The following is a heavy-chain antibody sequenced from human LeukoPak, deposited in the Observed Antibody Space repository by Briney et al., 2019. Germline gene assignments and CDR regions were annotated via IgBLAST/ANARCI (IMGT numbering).Heavy chain of an antibody. J-gene: IGHJ3*02. CDR3: ARPAGMATILAGDAFDI. Sequence: PSETLSLTCTVSGGSISSYYWSWIRQPPGKGLEWNGYIYYSGSTNYNPSLKSRVTISVDTSKNQFSLKLSSVTAADTAVYYCARPAGMATILAGDAFDIWGQGTMVTVSS. D-gene: IGHD5-12*01. V-gene: IGHV4-59*08. CDR1: GGSISSYY. CDR2: IYYSGST.